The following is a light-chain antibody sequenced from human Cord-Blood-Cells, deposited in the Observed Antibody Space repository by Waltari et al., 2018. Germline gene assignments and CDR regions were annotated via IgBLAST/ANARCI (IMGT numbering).Light chain of an antibody. J-gene: IGLJ3*02. CDR2: DVS. CDR3: SSYTSSSTWV. Sequence: QSALTQPASVSGSPGQSITISCTGTSSDVGGYNYVSWYQQHPGKAPKLTIYDVSKRPSGVSNRFSGSKSGKPAYLTISGLQAEAQADYYCSSYTSSSTWVFGGGTKLTVL. V-gene: IGLV2-14*01. CDR1: SSDVGGYNY.